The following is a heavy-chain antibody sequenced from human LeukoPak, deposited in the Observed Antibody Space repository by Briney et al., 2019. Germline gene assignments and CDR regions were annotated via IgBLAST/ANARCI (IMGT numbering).Heavy chain of an antibody. CDR3: ARGGYSYGS. CDR1: GGSFSGYY. Sequence: SETLSLTCAVYGGSFSGYYWSCIRQPPGKGLEWIGEINHSGSTNYNPSLKSRVTISVDTFKNQFSLKLSSVTAADTAVYYCARGGYSYGSWGQGTLVTVSS. J-gene: IGHJ4*02. D-gene: IGHD5-18*01. V-gene: IGHV4-34*01. CDR2: INHSGST.